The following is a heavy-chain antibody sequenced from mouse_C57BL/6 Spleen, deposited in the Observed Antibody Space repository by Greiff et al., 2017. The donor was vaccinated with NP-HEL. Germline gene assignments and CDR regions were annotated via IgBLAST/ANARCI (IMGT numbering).Heavy chain of an antibody. CDR1: GYAFSSSW. Sequence: QVQLKQSGPELVKPGASVKISCKASGYAFSSSWMNWVKQRPGKGLEWIGRIYPGDGDTNYNGKFKGKATLTADKSSSTAYMQLSSLTSEDSAVYFCARSYDYPYYFDYWGQGTTLTVSS. D-gene: IGHD2-4*01. CDR2: IYPGDGDT. CDR3: ARSYDYPYYFDY. J-gene: IGHJ2*01. V-gene: IGHV1-82*01.